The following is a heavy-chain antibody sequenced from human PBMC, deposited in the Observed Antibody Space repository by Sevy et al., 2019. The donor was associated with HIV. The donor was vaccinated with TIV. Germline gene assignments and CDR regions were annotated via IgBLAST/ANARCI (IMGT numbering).Heavy chain of an antibody. J-gene: IGHJ4*02. V-gene: IGHV3-49*04. Sequence: GGSLRLSCAASGFTVSSNYMSWVRQAPGKGLEWVGFIRSKDYGGATEYAASVKGRFTISRDDSKSIADLQMNSLKTEDSAVYYCTRGYYYDSSGYADYWGQGTLVTVSS. CDR3: TRGYYYDSSGYADY. CDR2: IRSKDYGGAT. D-gene: IGHD3-22*01. CDR1: GFTVSSNY.